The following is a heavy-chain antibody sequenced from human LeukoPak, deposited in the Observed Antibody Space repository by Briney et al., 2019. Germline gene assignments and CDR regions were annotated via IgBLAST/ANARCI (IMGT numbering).Heavy chain of an antibody. J-gene: IGHJ4*02. CDR1: GFTFSSYD. CDR2: IGTAGDT. CDR3: ARGTGGDYPNRPFDY. Sequence: GGSLRLSCAASGFTFSSYDMHWVRQATGKGLEWVSAIGTAGDTYYPGSVKGRFTISRENAKNSLYLQMNSLRAGDTAVYYCARGTGGDYPNRPFDYWGQGTLVTVSS. D-gene: IGHD4-17*01. V-gene: IGHV3-13*01.